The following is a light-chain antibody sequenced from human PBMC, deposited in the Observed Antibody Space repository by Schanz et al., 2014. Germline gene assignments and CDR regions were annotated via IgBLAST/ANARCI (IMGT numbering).Light chain of an antibody. V-gene: IGKV3-20*01. Sequence: EIVLTQSPGTLSLSPGERATLSCRASHSVSSNSLVWYQQKPGQAPRLLIYDASTRATGIATRFSGSGFGTEFTLTISGLQSEDVAMYYCQQYHTSRTFGQGTKVEIK. CDR2: DAS. CDR1: HSVSSNS. CDR3: QQYHTSRT. J-gene: IGKJ1*01.